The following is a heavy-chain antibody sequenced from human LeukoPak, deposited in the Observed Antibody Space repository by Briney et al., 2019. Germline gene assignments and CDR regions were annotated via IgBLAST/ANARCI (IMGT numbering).Heavy chain of an antibody. J-gene: IGHJ4*02. CDR3: ARSYGSGNYFDY. V-gene: IGHV4-59*01. D-gene: IGHD3-10*01. Sequence: SETLSLTCTVSGGSISTYYWSWIRQPPGKGLEWIGFIYYSGSANYNPSLKSRVTISVDTSKNQFSLKLSSVTAADTAVYYCARSYGSGNYFDYWGQGTLVTVSS. CDR2: IYYSGSA. CDR1: GGSISTYY.